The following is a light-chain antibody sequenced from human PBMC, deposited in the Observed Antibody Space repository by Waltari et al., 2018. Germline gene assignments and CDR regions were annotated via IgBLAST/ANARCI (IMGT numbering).Light chain of an antibody. J-gene: IGLJ3*02. CDR2: DIS. CDR3: SSQSSDNVVL. CDR1: SSDVGTSNS. Sequence: QSALTLPASVSGSPGQSITTFCTGTSSDVGTSNSVSWYQDHPDQGPKVIIYDISNRHFGVSDRFSGSKSGNTASLTISGLQAEDEADYYCSSQSSDNVVLFGGGTKVTVL. V-gene: IGLV2-14*03.